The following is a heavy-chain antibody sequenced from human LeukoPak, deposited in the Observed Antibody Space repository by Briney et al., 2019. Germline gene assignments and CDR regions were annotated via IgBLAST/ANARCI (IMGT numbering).Heavy chain of an antibody. D-gene: IGHD4-17*01. Sequence: GASVKVSCKASGGTFSSYAISWVRQAPGQGLEWMGGIIPIFGTANYAQKFQGRVTMTEDTSTDTAYMELSSLRSEDTAVYYCATVSPPNWFDPWGQGTLVTVSS. CDR2: IIPIFGTA. CDR3: ATVSPPNWFDP. CDR1: GGTFSSYA. J-gene: IGHJ5*02. V-gene: IGHV1-69*06.